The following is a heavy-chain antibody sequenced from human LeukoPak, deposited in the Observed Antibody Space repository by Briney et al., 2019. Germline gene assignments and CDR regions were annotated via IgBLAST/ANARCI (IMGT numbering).Heavy chain of an antibody. J-gene: IGHJ6*04. Sequence: GGSLRLSCAASGFTFSSYSMNWVRQAPGKGLEWVSSISSSSTYIYYADSVKGRFTISRDNAKQSLYLQMNSLRAEDTAVYYCAELGITMIGGVWGKGTTVTISS. CDR1: GFTFSSYS. CDR3: AELGITMIGGV. V-gene: IGHV3-21*01. CDR2: ISSSSTYI. D-gene: IGHD3-10*02.